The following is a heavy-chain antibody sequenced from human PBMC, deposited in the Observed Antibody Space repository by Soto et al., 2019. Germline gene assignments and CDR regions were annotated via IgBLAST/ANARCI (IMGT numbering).Heavy chain of an antibody. Sequence: HPGGSLRLSCAASGFTFSSYEMNWVRQAPGKGLEWVSYISSSGSTIYYADSVKGRFTISRDNAKNSLYLQMNSLRAEDTAVYYCARDGVLWFGELSVAFDIWGQGTMVTVSS. CDR2: ISSSGSTI. J-gene: IGHJ3*02. V-gene: IGHV3-48*03. D-gene: IGHD3-10*01. CDR1: GFTFSSYE. CDR3: ARDGVLWFGELSVAFDI.